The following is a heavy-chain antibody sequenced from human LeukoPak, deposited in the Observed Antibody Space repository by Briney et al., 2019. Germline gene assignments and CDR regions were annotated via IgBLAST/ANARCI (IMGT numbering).Heavy chain of an antibody. D-gene: IGHD6-6*01. V-gene: IGHV4-39*01. J-gene: IGHJ5*02. CDR1: GGSISSYY. CDR2: IYYSGST. Sequence: PSETLSLTCTVSGGSISSYYWSWIRQPPGKGLEWIGSIYYSGSTYYNPSLKSRVTISVDTSKNQFSLKLSSVTAADTAVYYCARVGYSSSSSPNRNWFDPWGQGTLVTVSS. CDR3: ARVGYSSSSSPNRNWFDP.